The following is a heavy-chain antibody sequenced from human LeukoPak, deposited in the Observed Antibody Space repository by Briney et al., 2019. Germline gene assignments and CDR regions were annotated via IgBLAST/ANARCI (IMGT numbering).Heavy chain of an antibody. CDR2: ISAYNGNT. CDR1: GYTFTSYG. CDR3: AGRDIAAAGTSFGLMYYFDY. V-gene: IGHV1-18*01. J-gene: IGHJ4*02. Sequence: ASVKVSCKASGYTFTSYGISWVRQAPGQGLECMGWISAYNGNTNYAQKLQGRVTMTTDTSTSTAYMELRSLRSDDTAVYYCAGRDIAAAGTSFGLMYYFDYWGQGTLVTVSS. D-gene: IGHD6-13*01.